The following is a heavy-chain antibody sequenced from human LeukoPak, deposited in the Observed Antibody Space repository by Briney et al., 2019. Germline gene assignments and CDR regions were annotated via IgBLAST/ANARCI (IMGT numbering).Heavy chain of an antibody. CDR2: IQNDGRTK. CDR3: AKGHGSSSWYYLPEYFQH. CDR1: GFTFSNIA. Sequence: TGGSLRLSCAASGFTFSNIAMHWVRQAPGKGLEWVAFIQNDGRTKSYADSVKGRSTISRDNSKNTLYLQMNSLRAEDTAVYYCAKGHGSSSWYYLPEYFQHWGQGTLVTVSS. V-gene: IGHV3-30*02. D-gene: IGHD6-13*01. J-gene: IGHJ1*01.